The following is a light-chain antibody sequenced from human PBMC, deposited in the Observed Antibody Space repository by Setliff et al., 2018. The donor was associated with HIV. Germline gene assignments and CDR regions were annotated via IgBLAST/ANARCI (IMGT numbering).Light chain of an antibody. J-gene: IGLJ1*01. V-gene: IGLV1-44*01. CDR1: SSNIGSNT. CDR3: AAWNDSLNRYV. Sequence: QSVLTQPPSASGTPGQRVTISCSGSSSNIGSNTVNWYQLLPGTAPKLLIYMNEQRPSGVPDRFTGPKSGTSGSLAISGLQSEDEADYYCAAWNDSLNRYVFGTGTKVTVL. CDR2: MNE.